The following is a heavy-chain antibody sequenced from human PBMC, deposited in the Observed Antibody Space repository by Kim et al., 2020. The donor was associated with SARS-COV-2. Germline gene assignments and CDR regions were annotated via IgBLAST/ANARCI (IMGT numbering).Heavy chain of an antibody. D-gene: IGHD3-10*01. J-gene: IGHJ2*01. V-gene: IGHV4-59*13. CDR3: ARSPGWFGESSYFNL. CDR2: IFYNGDT. Sequence: SETLSLTCSVSGGSISPFYWGWIRQPPGKGLEWIGYIFYNGDTKYNPSLQSRVTMSVDMSLDQFSLRLSSVTAADTAVYYCARSPGWFGESSYFNLWGRG. CDR1: GGSISPFY.